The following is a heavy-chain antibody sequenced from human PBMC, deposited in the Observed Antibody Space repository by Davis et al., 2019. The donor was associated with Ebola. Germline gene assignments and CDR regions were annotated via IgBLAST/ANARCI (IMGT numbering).Heavy chain of an antibody. Sequence: GESLKISCAASGFTFSTYVMTWVRQAPGKGLEWVSAISSSGDSTYYADPVKGRFTISRDNSKNTLLLQMNSLTAEDTAVYYCVRTTYGAPEYWGQGTLVTVSS. V-gene: IGHV3-23*01. CDR2: ISSSGDST. CDR3: VRTTYGAPEY. D-gene: IGHD1-7*01. J-gene: IGHJ4*02. CDR1: GFTFSTYV.